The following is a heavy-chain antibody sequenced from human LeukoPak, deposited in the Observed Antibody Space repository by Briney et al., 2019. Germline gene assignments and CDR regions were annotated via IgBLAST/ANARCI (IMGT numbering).Heavy chain of an antibody. D-gene: IGHD3-22*01. CDR3: ATRGVVIRVILVGFHKEAYYFDS. CDR1: GITFSNYG. J-gene: IGHJ4*02. CDR2: ISHSGGRT. Sequence: GGSLRLSCAVSGITFSNYGMSWVRQAPGKGLVSVAGISHSGGRTNYADSVKGRFTISRDNPKNTLYLQVNSLGPEDTAVYFCATRGVVIRVILVGFHKEAYYFDSWGQGVLVTVSS. V-gene: IGHV3-23*01.